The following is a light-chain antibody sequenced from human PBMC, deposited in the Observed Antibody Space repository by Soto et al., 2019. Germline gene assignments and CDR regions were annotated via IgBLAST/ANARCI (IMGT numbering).Light chain of an antibody. CDR3: QQYYSGPRT. V-gene: IGKV4-1*01. Sequence: DIVLTQSPDSLAVSLGERATINCKSSQSVFYSPNNENYLAWFQQKPGQPPKLLIYWASTRESGVPDRFSGSGSGTDFTLTISSLQAEDVAVYYCQQYYSGPRTFGQGTKLEIK. CDR2: WAS. CDR1: QSVFYSPNNENY. J-gene: IGKJ2*02.